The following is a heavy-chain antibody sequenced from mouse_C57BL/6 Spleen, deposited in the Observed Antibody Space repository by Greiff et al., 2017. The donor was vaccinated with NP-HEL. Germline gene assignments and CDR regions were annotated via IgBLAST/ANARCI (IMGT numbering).Heavy chain of an antibody. J-gene: IGHJ4*01. D-gene: IGHD2-10*01. V-gene: IGHV1-66*01. Sequence: VQVVESGPELVKPGASVKISCKASGYSFTSYYIHWVKQRPGQGLEWIGWIYPGSGNTKYNEKFKGKATLTADTSSSTAYMQLSSLTSEDSAVYYCARSVLLGGAMDDWGQGTSVTVSS. CDR2: IYPGSGNT. CDR3: ARSVLLGGAMDD. CDR1: GYSFTSYY.